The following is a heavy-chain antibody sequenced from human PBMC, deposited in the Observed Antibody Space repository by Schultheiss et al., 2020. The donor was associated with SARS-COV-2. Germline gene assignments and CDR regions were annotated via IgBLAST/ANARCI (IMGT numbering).Heavy chain of an antibody. CDR3: ARGGVTRADAFDI. CDR1: GGSISSYY. D-gene: IGHD3-10*01. J-gene: IGHJ3*02. Sequence: SETLSLTCTVSGGSISSYYWSWIRQPPGKGLEWIGYIYYSGSTNYNPSLKSRVTISVDTSKNQFSLKLSSVTAADTAVYYCARGGVTRADAFDIWGQGTTVTVSS. V-gene: IGHV4-59*12. CDR2: IYYSGST.